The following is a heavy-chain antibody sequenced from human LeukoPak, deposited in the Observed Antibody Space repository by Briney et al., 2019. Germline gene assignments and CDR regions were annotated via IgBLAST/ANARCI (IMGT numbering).Heavy chain of an antibody. Sequence: ASVKVSCKVSGYTLTELSMHWVRQAPGQGLQWMGGFDPEDGETIYAPKFQGRVTMTEDTSTDTAYMELRSLRSEDTALYYCAAGNVHTAFFFDYWGQGTLVTVSS. CDR3: AAGNVHTAFFFDY. J-gene: IGHJ4*02. V-gene: IGHV1-24*01. CDR2: FDPEDGET. CDR1: GYTLTELS. D-gene: IGHD5-18*01.